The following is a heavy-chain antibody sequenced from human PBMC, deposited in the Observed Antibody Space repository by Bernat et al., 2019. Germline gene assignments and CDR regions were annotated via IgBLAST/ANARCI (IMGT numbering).Heavy chain of an antibody. Sequence: QAQLVQSGAEVKKAGASVKVSCKASGYSFTGFYIHWVRQAPGQGLEWMGWINPDSGGTNYAQKFQGWVTLTRDTSSSTAYMELNRLRFDDTAIYFCARSFFYALDVWGQGTTVTVPS. CDR3: ARSFFYALDV. CDR2: INPDSGGT. D-gene: IGHD3-16*02. CDR1: GYSFTGFY. J-gene: IGHJ6*02. V-gene: IGHV1-2*04.